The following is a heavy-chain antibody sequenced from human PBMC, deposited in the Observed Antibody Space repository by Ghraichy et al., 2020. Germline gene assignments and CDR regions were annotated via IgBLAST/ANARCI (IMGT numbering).Heavy chain of an antibody. V-gene: IGHV4-59*13. Sequence: SETLSLTCTVSGDSISRYKWAWIRHPPGKGLEWIGFALYSGGTNYSPSLKSRVTISLDTSKNQFSLRLTSVTAADTAVYYCAGEWSAFDYWGQGTLVTVSA. D-gene: IGHD3-3*01. CDR2: ALYSGGT. J-gene: IGHJ4*02. CDR1: GDSISRYK. CDR3: AGEWSAFDY.